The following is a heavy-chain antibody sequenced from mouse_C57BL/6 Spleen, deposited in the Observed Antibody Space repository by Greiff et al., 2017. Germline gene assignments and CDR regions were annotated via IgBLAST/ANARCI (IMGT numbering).Heavy chain of an antibody. Sequence: EVQLVESGGGLVQPGGSLSLSCAASGFTFTDYYMSWVRQPPGKALEWLGFIRNKANGYTTEYSASVKGRFTISRDNSQSILYLQMNALRAEDSATYYCARHGDYYAMDYWGQGTSVTVSS. V-gene: IGHV7-3*01. CDR1: GFTFTDYY. CDR3: ARHGDYYAMDY. J-gene: IGHJ4*01. CDR2: IRNKANGYTT.